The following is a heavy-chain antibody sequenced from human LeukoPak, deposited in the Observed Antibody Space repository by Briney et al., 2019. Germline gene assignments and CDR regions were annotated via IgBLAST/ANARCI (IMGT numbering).Heavy chain of an antibody. CDR2: IYYSGST. D-gene: IGHD3-10*01. Sequence: SETLSLTCTVSGGSISSYYWSWIRQPPGKGLEWIGYIYYSGSTNYNPSLKSRVTISVDTSKNQFSLKLSSVTAADTAVYYCAREGNGSGSYFYWFDPWGQGTLVTVSS. J-gene: IGHJ5*02. CDR3: AREGNGSGSYFYWFDP. V-gene: IGHV4-59*01. CDR1: GGSISSYY.